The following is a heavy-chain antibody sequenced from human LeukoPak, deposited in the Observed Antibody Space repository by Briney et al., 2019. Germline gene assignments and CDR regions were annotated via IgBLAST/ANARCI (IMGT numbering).Heavy chain of an antibody. J-gene: IGHJ4*02. CDR2: IIPIFGTA. CDR3: ARERGYSGYDSGTYFDY. Sequence: SVKVSCKASGGTFSSYAISWVRQAPGQGLEWMGGIIPIFGTANYAQKFQGRVTITADESTSTAYMELSSLRSEDTAVYYCARERGYSGYDSGTYFDYWGQGTLVTVSS. D-gene: IGHD5-12*01. V-gene: IGHV1-69*13. CDR1: GGTFSSYA.